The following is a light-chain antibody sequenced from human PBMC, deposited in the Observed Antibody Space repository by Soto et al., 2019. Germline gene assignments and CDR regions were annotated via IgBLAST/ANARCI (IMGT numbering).Light chain of an antibody. Sequence: QSVMTQPPSASGTPGQRVSVSCSGSSSNIGTNYVNWYQQLPGTAPKLLIYRNNQRPSGVPDRFSGSKSGTSASLAISGLRSEDEAHYYCVSWDDSLSAVIFGGGTKVTVL. CDR2: RNN. V-gene: IGLV1-47*01. J-gene: IGLJ2*01. CDR3: VSWDDSLSAVI. CDR1: SSNIGTNY.